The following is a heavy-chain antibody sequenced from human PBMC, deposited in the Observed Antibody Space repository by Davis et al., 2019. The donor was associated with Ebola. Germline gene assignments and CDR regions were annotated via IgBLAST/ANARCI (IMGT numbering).Heavy chain of an antibody. Sequence: GESLKISCAASGFTFSNYGMHWVRQAPGKGLEWVAVIWYDGSNKYYPDSVKGRFTISRDNSKNTLYLQMNSLRADDTAVYYCATLTLGYCSSTSCPYYMDVWGKGTTVTVSS. CDR1: GFTFSNYG. CDR2: IWYDGSNK. D-gene: IGHD2-2*03. CDR3: ATLTLGYCSSTSCPYYMDV. V-gene: IGHV3-33*01. J-gene: IGHJ6*03.